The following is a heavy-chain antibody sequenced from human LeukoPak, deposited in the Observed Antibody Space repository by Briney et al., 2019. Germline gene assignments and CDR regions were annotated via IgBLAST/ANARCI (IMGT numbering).Heavy chain of an antibody. Sequence: GASVKVSCKASGYTFSSRGIRWVRQAPGQGLEWMGWISAYNGNANYAQKFQGRVTMTTDTSTSTAYMELRSLRSDDTAVYYCARDGSGSYCPFDYWGQGTLVAVSS. J-gene: IGHJ4*02. CDR1: GYTFSSRG. D-gene: IGHD1-26*01. V-gene: IGHV1-18*01. CDR2: ISAYNGNA. CDR3: ARDGSGSYCPFDY.